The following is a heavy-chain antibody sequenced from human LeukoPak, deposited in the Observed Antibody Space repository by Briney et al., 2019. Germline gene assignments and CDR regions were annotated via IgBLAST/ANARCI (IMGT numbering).Heavy chain of an antibody. CDR2: IYYSGST. V-gene: IGHV4-39*01. CDR3: ARQNVAARRYYYYYMDV. D-gene: IGHD6-6*01. J-gene: IGHJ6*03. Sequence: SETLSLTCTVSGGSITYYSYFWGWIRQPPGKGLEWIGSIYYSGSTYYNPSLKSRVTISVDTSKNQFSLKLSSVTAADTAVYYCARQNVAARRYYYYYMDVWGKGTTVTVSS. CDR1: GGSITYYSYF.